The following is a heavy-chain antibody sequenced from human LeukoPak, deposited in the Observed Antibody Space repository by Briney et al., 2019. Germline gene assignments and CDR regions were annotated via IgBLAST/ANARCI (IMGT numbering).Heavy chain of an antibody. CDR3: ARSEKDGMDV. CDR2: IYYSGST. CDR1: GGSISSSSYY. J-gene: IGHJ6*02. Sequence: SETLSLTCTVSGGSISSSSYYWGWIRQPPGKGLEWIGSIYYSGSTYYNPSLKSRVTISVDTSKNQFSLKLSSVTAADTAVYYCARSEKDGMDVWGQGTTVTVSS. V-gene: IGHV4-39*07.